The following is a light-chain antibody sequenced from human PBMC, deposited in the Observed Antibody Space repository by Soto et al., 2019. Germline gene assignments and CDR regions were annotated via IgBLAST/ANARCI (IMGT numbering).Light chain of an antibody. Sequence: QPVLTQPPSVSGAPGQTVTISCTGSSSNIGGRYDVPWYRQLPGTAPKLLIYRDSNRPSGVPDRFSGSKSGTSASLAITGLQAEDDADYYCQSYDISLSGWVFGGGTKVTVL. V-gene: IGLV1-40*01. J-gene: IGLJ3*02. CDR3: QSYDISLSGWV. CDR2: RDS. CDR1: SSNIGGRYD.